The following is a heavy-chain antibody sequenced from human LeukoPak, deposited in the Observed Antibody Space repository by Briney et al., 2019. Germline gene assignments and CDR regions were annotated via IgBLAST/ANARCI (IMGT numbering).Heavy chain of an antibody. V-gene: IGHV4-59*02. D-gene: IGHD2-15*01. CDR2: VYYSGST. J-gene: IGHJ4*02. Sequence: SETLSLTCVVSGGSVSGYYWGWIRQPPGRGLEWIGYVYYSGSTNYNPSFKSRITISVDTSRNQFSLQLSSVTAADTAVCYCASSCSGGSCSTPTRLDYWGQGTLVTVSS. CDR3: ASSCSGGSCSTPTRLDY. CDR1: GGSVSGYY.